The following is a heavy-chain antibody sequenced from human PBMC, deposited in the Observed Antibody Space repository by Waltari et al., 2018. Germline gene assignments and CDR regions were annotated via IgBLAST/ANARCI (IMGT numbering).Heavy chain of an antibody. J-gene: IGHJ4*02. Sequence: QLQLQESGPGLVKPSETLSLTCTVSGGSISSSSYYWGWIRQPPGKGLEWIGSIYYSWSTYYNPSLKSRVTISVDTSKNQFSLKLSSVTAADTAVYYCASLLYGGNSEGSFDYWGQGTLVTVSS. V-gene: IGHV4-39*07. D-gene: IGHD2-21*02. CDR1: GGSISSSSYY. CDR3: ASLLYGGNSEGSFDY. CDR2: IYYSWST.